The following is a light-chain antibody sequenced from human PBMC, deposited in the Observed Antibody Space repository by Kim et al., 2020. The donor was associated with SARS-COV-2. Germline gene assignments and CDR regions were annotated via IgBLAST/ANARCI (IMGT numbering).Light chain of an antibody. CDR2: TNN. Sequence: QSVTISCSGSSSNFGSNTVNWYQQLPGTAPKLLIYTNNQRPSGVPDRFSGSKSGTSASLAISGLQSEDEADYYCAAWDDSLNGHVLFGGGTQLTVL. J-gene: IGLJ2*01. V-gene: IGLV1-44*01. CDR1: SSNFGSNT. CDR3: AAWDDSLNGHVL.